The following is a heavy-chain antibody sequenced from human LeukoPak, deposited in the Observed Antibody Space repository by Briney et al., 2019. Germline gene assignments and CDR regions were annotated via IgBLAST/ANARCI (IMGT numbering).Heavy chain of an antibody. J-gene: IGHJ5*02. CDR3: ARDFDYGDYLAWFDP. CDR2: ISSSGSYI. D-gene: IGHD4-17*01. V-gene: IGHV3-21*01. CDR1: GSTFSSYT. Sequence: GGSLRLSCAASGSTFSSYTMNWVRQAPGKGLEWVSSISSSGSYIYYADSVKGRFTISRDNAKNSLFLQMNSLRAEDTAVYYCARDFDYGDYLAWFDPWGQGTLVTVSS.